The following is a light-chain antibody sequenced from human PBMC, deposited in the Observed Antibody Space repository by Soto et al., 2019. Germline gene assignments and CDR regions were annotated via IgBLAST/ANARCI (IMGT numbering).Light chain of an antibody. V-gene: IGLV2-8*01. CDR3: SSYAGSNNPVV. CDR2: EVS. Sequence: QSALTQPPSASGSPGQSVTISCTGTSSDVGGYNYVSWYQQHPGKAPKLMIYEVSKRPSGVPDRFSGSKSGNTASLTVSGLQAEDDADYYCSSYAGSNNPVVFGGGTQLNVL. J-gene: IGLJ2*01. CDR1: SSDVGGYNY.